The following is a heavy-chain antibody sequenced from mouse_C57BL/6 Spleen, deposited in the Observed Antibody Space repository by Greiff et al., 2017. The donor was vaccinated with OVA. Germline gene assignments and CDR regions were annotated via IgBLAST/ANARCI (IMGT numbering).Heavy chain of an antibody. Sequence: DVKLVESGPGLAKPSQTLSLTCSVTGYSITSDYWNWIRKFPGNKLEYMGYISYSGSTSYNPSLKSRISLTRDTAKNQYYLQLKSVTTEDTATDYCARSTTVVPYCDYWGQGTTLTVSS. D-gene: IGHD1-1*01. CDR2: ISYSGST. CDR1: GYSITSDY. V-gene: IGHV3-8*01. J-gene: IGHJ2*01. CDR3: ARSTTVVPYCDY.